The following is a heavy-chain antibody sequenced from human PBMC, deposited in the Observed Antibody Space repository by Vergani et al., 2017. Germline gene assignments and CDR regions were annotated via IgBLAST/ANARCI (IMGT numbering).Heavy chain of an antibody. V-gene: IGHV4-34*01. D-gene: IGHD1-7*01. Sequence: VQLVESGGGLVKPGGSLRLSCAASGFTFSSYSMNWVRQAPGKGLEWIGEINHSGSTNYNPSLKSRVTISVDTSKNQFSLKLSSVTAADTAVYYCARVGWNYIRGDWFDPWGQGTMVTVSS. CDR1: GFTFSSYS. CDR3: ARVGWNYIRGDWFDP. CDR2: INHSGST. J-gene: IGHJ5*02.